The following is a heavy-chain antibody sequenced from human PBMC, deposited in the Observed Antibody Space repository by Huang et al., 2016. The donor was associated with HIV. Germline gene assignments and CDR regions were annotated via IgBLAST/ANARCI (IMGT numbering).Heavy chain of an antibody. Sequence: QVQLVESGGGVVQPGRYLRLSCAAPGFTFSSHAMHWVRQAPGKGLEWVEVISDDGSNKYYADSVKGRFTISRDNSKNTLYLQMNSLRAEDTAVYYCARAKDSWDAYDIWGQGTMVTVSS. CDR1: GFTFSSHA. J-gene: IGHJ3*02. CDR3: ARAKDSWDAYDI. V-gene: IGHV3-30-3*01. CDR2: ISDDGSNK.